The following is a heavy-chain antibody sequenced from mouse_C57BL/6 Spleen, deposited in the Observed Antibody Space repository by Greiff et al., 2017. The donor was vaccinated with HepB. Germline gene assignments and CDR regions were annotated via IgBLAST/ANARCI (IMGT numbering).Heavy chain of an antibody. CDR1: GYTFTDYY. CDR2: INPYNGGT. Sequence: VQLQQSGPVLVKPGASVKMSCKASGYTFTDYYMNWVKQSHGKSLEWIGVINPYNGGTSYNQKFKGKATLTVDKSSSTAYMELNSLTSEDSAVYYCARERWLLAMDYWGQGTSVTVSS. V-gene: IGHV1-19*01. D-gene: IGHD2-3*01. CDR3: ARERWLLAMDY. J-gene: IGHJ4*01.